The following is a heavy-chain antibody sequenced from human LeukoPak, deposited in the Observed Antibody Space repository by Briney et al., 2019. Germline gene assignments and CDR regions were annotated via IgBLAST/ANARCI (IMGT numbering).Heavy chain of an antibody. Sequence: ASVKVSCKASGYTFTSYGISWVRQAPGQGLEWMGWISAYNGNTNYAKKLQGRVTMTTDTSNSTAYMELRSLRSDDTAVYYCARRVGYNFYYMDVWGQGTTVIVSS. V-gene: IGHV1-18*01. CDR3: ARRVGYNFYYMDV. CDR1: GYTFTSYG. CDR2: ISAYNGNT. D-gene: IGHD5-24*01. J-gene: IGHJ6*03.